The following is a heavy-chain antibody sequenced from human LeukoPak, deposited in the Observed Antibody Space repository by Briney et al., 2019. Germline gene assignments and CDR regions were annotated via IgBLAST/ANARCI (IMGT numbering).Heavy chain of an antibody. CDR2: INPSGGST. V-gene: IGHV1-46*01. J-gene: IGHJ4*02. Sequence: ASVKVSCKASGYTFTSYYMHWVRRAPGQGLEWMGIINPSGGSTSYAQKFQGRVTMTRDTSTSTVYMELSSLRSEDTAVYYCARAPLDYYDSSGLGYWGQGTLVTVSS. CDR3: ARAPLDYYDSSGLGY. D-gene: IGHD3-22*01. CDR1: GYTFTSYY.